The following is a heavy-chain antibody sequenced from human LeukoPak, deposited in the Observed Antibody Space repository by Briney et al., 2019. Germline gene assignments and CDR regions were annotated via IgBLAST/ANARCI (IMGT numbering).Heavy chain of an antibody. D-gene: IGHD5-24*01. V-gene: IGHV1-46*01. Sequence: GASVKVSCKASGYTFTSYYMHWVRQAPGQGLEWMGIINPSGGSTSYAQKFQGRVTMTRDTSTSTVYMELSSLRSEDTAVYYCARERYRTRWLQSGTEGYWGQGTLVTVSS. J-gene: IGHJ4*02. CDR2: INPSGGST. CDR1: GYTFTSYY. CDR3: ARERYRTRWLQSGTEGY.